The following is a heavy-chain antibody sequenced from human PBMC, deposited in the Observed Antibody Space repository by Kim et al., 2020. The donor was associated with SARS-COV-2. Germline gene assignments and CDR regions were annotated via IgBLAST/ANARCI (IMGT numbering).Heavy chain of an antibody. D-gene: IGHD3-10*01. Sequence: KTRRTISVDTSKNQFSLKLSSVTAADTAVYYCARDPLYYYGSGSYSFDYWGQGTLVTVSS. V-gene: IGHV4-39*07. J-gene: IGHJ4*02. CDR3: ARDPLYYYGSGSYSFDY.